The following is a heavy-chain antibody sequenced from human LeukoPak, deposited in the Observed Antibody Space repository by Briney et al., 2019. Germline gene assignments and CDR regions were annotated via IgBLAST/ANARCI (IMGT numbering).Heavy chain of an antibody. CDR3: ARDKWYYDFWSGYYSDY. J-gene: IGHJ4*02. V-gene: IGHV3-21*01. D-gene: IGHD3-3*01. Sequence: KPGGSLRLSCAASGFTFSSYSMNWVRQAPGKGLEWVSSISSSSSYIYYADSVKGRFTISRDNAKNPLYLQMNSLRAEDTAVYYCARDKWYYDFWSGYYSDYWGQGTLVTVSS. CDR1: GFTFSSYS. CDR2: ISSSSSYI.